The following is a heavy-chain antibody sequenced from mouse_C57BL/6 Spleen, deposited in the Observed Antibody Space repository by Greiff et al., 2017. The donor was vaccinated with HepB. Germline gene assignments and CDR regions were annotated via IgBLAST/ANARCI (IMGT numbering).Heavy chain of an antibody. CDR2: IDPSDSYT. V-gene: IGHV1-50*01. CDR3: ARGRYSDV. Sequence: VQLQQPGAELVKPGASVKLSCKASGYTFTSYWMQWVKQRPGQGLEWIGEIDPSDSYTNYNQKFKGKATFTVDTSSSTAYMQLSSLTSEDSAVYYCARGRYSDVWGTGTTVTVSS. CDR1: GYTFTSYW. J-gene: IGHJ1*03.